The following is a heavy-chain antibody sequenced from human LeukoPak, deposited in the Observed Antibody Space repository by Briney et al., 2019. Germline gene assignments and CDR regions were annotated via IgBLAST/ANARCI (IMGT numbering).Heavy chain of an antibody. CDR3: AKSGGYGLIDY. Sequence: SETLSLTCNVSGGSIRGYYWSWIRQSPEKGLEWIGYIYSSGSTYYNASLQGRVTISIDTSKNQFSLRLNSVTAADTAMYYCAKSGGYGLIDYWGQGTRVTVSS. CDR2: IYSSGST. D-gene: IGHD1-26*01. CDR1: GGSIRGYY. V-gene: IGHV4-59*04. J-gene: IGHJ4*02.